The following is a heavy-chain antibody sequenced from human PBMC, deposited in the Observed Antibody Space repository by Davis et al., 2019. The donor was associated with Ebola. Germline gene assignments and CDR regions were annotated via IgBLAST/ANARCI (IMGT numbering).Heavy chain of an antibody. Sequence: GGSLRLSCAASGFTFSSYSMNWVRQAPGKGLEWVSSISSSSSYIYYADSVKGRFTISRDNAKNSLYLQMNSLRAEDTAVYYCAREPISCISTSCYSYGMDVWGQGTTVTVSS. V-gene: IGHV3-21*01. CDR2: ISSSSSYI. J-gene: IGHJ6*02. CDR1: GFTFSSYS. CDR3: AREPISCISTSCYSYGMDV. D-gene: IGHD2-2*01.